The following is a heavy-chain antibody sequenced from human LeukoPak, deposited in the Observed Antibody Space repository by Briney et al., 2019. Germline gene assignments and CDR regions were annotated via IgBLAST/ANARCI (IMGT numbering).Heavy chain of an antibody. D-gene: IGHD3-22*01. J-gene: IGHJ4*02. V-gene: IGHV3-30*04. CDR2: ISYDGSNK. Sequence: PGGSLRLSCAASGFTFSSYAMHWVRQAPGKGLEGLAVISYDGSNKYYADSVKGRFTISRDNSKNTLYLQMNSLRAEDTAVYYCARDRVYYYDSSGYPGDYWGQGTLVTVSS. CDR1: GFTFSSYA. CDR3: ARDRVYYYDSSGYPGDY.